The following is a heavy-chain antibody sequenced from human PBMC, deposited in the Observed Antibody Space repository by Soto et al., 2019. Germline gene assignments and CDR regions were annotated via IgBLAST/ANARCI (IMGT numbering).Heavy chain of an antibody. V-gene: IGHV4-38-2*02. Sequence: SETLSLTCTVSDYSIIFGYYWGWIRQPPGKGLEWIGSIYYNGNTYYNPSLKSRVTISVDTSKNQFSLKLTSVTATDTGVYYCATTPGLSPAGSFDWWGQGILVTVSS. CDR3: ATTPGLSPAGSFDW. D-gene: IGHD6-13*01. CDR1: DYSIIFGYY. J-gene: IGHJ4*02. CDR2: IYYNGNT.